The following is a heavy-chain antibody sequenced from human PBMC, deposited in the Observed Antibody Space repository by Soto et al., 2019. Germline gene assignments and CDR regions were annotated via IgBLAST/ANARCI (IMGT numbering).Heavy chain of an antibody. CDR2: IKSKTDGGTT. V-gene: IGHV3-15*01. D-gene: IGHD1-20*01. Sequence: GGSLRLSCAASGFTFNNAWMSWVRQGPGKGLEWVGRIKSKTDGGTTDYAAPVKGRFTFLRDDSKNTLYLQMHSLKTEDTATYYCSTLNSDGFDIWGQGAMVTVSS. CDR1: GFTFNNAW. J-gene: IGHJ3*02. CDR3: STLNSDGFDI.